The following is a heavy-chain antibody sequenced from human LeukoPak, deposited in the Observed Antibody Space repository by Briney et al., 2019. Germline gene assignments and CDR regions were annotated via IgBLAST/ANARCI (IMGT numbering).Heavy chain of an antibody. V-gene: IGHV4-34*01. D-gene: IGHD3-16*02. CDR3: ARGTPTPYDYVWGSYRGQWFDP. CDR2: INHSGST. J-gene: IGHJ5*02. CDR1: GGSFSGYY. Sequence: SGTLSLTCAVYGGSFSGYYWSWIRQPPGKGLEWIGEINHSGSTNHNPSLKSRVTISVDTSKNQFSLKLSSVTAADTAVYYCARGTPTPYDYVWGSYRGQWFDPWGQETLVTVSS.